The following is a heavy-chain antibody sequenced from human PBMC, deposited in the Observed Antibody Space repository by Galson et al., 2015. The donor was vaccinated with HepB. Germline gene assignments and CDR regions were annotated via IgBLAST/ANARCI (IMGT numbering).Heavy chain of an antibody. CDR2: INAGNGNT. CDR3: ARSRAVYNWFDP. D-gene: IGHD5/OR15-5a*01. CDR1: GYNFTSYA. V-gene: IGHV1-3*01. J-gene: IGHJ5*02. Sequence: SVKVSCKASGYNFTSYAMHWVRQAPGQRLEWMGWINAGNGNTKYSQKFQGRVTITRDTSASTAYMELSSLRSEDTAVYYCARSRAVYNWFDPWGQGTLVTVSS.